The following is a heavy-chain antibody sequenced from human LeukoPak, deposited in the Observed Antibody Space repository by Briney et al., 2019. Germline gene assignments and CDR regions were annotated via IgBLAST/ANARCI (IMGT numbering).Heavy chain of an antibody. J-gene: IGHJ1*01. V-gene: IGHV3-15*01. CDR2: IKSKTDGGTT. D-gene: IGHD2-15*01. CDR3: TTDLLRSGGSCYGYFQH. Sequence: GGSLRLSCAASGFTFSNAWMSWVRQAPGKGLEWVGRIKSKTDGGTTDYAAPVKGRFTISRDDSKNTLYLQMNSLKTEDTAVYYCTTDLLRSGGSCYGYFQHWGQGTLVTVSS. CDR1: GFTFSNAW.